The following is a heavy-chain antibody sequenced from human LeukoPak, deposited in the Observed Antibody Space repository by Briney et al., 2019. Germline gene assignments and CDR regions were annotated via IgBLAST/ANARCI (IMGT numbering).Heavy chain of an antibody. CDR2: IYTSGST. D-gene: IGHD1-26*01. CDR1: GGSISSGSYY. Sequence: SQTLSLTCTVSGGSISSGSYYWSWIRQPAGKGLEWIGRIYTSGSTNYNPSLKSRVTISVDTSKNQFSLKLSSVTAADTAVYYCARSSPVGATFYFDYWGRGTLVTVSS. CDR3: ARSSPVGATFYFDY. V-gene: IGHV4-61*02. J-gene: IGHJ4*02.